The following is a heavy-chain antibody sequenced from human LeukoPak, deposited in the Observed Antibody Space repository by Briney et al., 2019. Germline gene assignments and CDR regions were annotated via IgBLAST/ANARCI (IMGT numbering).Heavy chain of an antibody. Sequence: ASVKVSCKVSGYTLTELSMHWVRQAPGKGLEWMGGFDPEDGETIYAQKFQGRVTTTEDTSTDTAYMELSSLRSEDTAVYYCARDRHSSWYYYNIVQGGQSFDIWGQGTMVTVSS. J-gene: IGHJ3*02. D-gene: IGHD6-13*01. CDR1: GYTLTELS. CDR2: FDPEDGET. CDR3: ARDRHSSWYYYNIVQGGQSFDI. V-gene: IGHV1-24*01.